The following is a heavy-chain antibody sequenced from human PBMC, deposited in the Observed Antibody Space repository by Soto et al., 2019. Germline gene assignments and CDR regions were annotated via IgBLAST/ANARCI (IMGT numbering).Heavy chain of an antibody. D-gene: IGHD5-12*01. Sequence: GESLKISCKGSGYSFTSYWISWVRQMPGKGLEWMGRIDPSDSYTNYSPSFQGHVTISADKSISTAYLQWSSLKASDTAMYYCARQSGYDDSYYYYGMDVWGQGTTVTVSS. CDR2: IDPSDSYT. CDR1: GYSFTSYW. J-gene: IGHJ6*02. V-gene: IGHV5-10-1*01. CDR3: ARQSGYDDSYYYYGMDV.